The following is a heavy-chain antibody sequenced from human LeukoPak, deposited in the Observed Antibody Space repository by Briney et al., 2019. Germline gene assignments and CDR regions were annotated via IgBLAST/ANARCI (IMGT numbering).Heavy chain of an antibody. CDR3: AREGEAAMYYFDC. D-gene: IGHD2-2*01. J-gene: IGHJ4*02. V-gene: IGHV3-21*01. CDR1: GFTFSSYS. CDR2: ISSSSSYI. Sequence: GGSLRLSCAASGFTFSSYSMNWVRQAPGKGLEWVSSISSSSSYIYYADSVKGRFTISRDNAKNSLYLQMNSLRAEDTAVYYCAREGEAAMYYFDCWGQGTLVTVSS.